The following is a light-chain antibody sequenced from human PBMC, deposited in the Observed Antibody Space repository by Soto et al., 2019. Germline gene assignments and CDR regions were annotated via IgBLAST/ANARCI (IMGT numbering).Light chain of an antibody. CDR1: SSDVGGYVY. V-gene: IGLV2-14*03. J-gene: IGLJ2*01. CDR2: EVS. Sequence: QSALTQPASVSGSPGQSITISCAGTSSDVGGYVYVSWYQQHPDKAPKLILYEVSNRPSGVSNRFSGSKSGNTASLTISGLQAEDEADYFCSSFTTSGTLLFGGGTKVTVL. CDR3: SSFTTSGTLL.